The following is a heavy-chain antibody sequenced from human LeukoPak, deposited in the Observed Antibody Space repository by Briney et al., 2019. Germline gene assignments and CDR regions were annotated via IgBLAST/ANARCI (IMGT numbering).Heavy chain of an antibody. Sequence: GGSLRLSCAASGFTFSSYSMNWVRQAPGKGLEWVSSISSSSYIYYADSVKGRFTISRDNAKNSLYLQMNSLRAEDTAVYYCARGPLSGEVSHDYWGQGTLVTVSS. J-gene: IGHJ4*02. CDR3: ARGPLSGEVSHDY. CDR1: GFTFSSYS. CDR2: ISSSSYI. D-gene: IGHD3-3*01. V-gene: IGHV3-21*01.